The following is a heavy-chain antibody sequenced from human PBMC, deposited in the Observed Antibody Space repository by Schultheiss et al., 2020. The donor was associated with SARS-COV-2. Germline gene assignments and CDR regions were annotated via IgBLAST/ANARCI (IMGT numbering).Heavy chain of an antibody. J-gene: IGHJ4*02. D-gene: IGHD6-6*01. CDR1: GFTFSTYW. V-gene: IGHV3-74*01. Sequence: GESLKISCVASGFTFSTYWMHWVRQDPGRGLVSVSLINSDGRDTRYADSVKGRFIISRDNSKNTLYLQMTSLRADDTALYYCAREGGSSSSRGYFDYWGQGALVTVSS. CDR3: AREGGSSSSRGYFDY. CDR2: INSDGRDT.